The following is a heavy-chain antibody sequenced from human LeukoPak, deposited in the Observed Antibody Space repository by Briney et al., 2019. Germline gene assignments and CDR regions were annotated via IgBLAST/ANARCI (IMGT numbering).Heavy chain of an antibody. CDR2: IYTSGST. D-gene: IGHD3-22*01. CDR1: GGSMSSYY. V-gene: IGHV4-4*07. Sequence: PSETLSLTCTVSGGSMSSYYWSWIRQPAGKGLEWIGRIYTSGSTNYNPSLKSRVTMSVDTSKNQFSLKLSSVTAADTAVYYCARDTYYYDSSGYYYFDYWGQGTLVTVSS. CDR3: ARDTYYYDSSGYYYFDY. J-gene: IGHJ4*02.